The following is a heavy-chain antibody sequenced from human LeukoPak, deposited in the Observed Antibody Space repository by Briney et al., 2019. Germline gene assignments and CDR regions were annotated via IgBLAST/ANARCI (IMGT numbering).Heavy chain of an antibody. CDR3: ARDGGMVGTSLDMDV. V-gene: IGHV4-59*01. CDR2: IYYTGIT. J-gene: IGHJ6*02. CDR1: GFTFNSYA. D-gene: IGHD1-26*01. Sequence: GSLRLSCAASGFTFNSYAMSWVRQPPGKGLEWIGYIYYTGITNYNPSLKSRVTISVDTSKNEISLKLNSVTAADTAVYFCARDGGMVGTSLDMDVWGQGTTVTVSS.